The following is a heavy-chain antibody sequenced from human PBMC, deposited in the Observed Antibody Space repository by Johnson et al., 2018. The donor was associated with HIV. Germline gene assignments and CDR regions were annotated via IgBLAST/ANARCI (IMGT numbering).Heavy chain of an antibody. J-gene: IGHJ3*02. Sequence: VQLVESGGGLVQPGGSLRLSCAASGFTFDDYGMSWVRQAPGKGLEWVSGINWNGGSTGYADSVKGRFTISRDNAKNSLYLQMNSLRAEDTALYYCARGPTMRYCTNGVCYIGAFDIWGQGTMVTVSS. V-gene: IGHV3-20*04. CDR2: INWNGGST. CDR3: ARGPTMRYCTNGVCYIGAFDI. CDR1: GFTFDDYG. D-gene: IGHD2-8*01.